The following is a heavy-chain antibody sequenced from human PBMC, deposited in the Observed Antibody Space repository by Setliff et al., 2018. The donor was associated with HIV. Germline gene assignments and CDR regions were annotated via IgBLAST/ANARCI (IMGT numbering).Heavy chain of an antibody. Sequence: GGSLRLSCAASGFTFSSYSMNWVRQAPGKGLEWVSYISSSSSSYTHYADSVKGRFTISRDNVKNSLYLQMNSLRAEDTAVYYCARDRYSGSSTDYWGQGTLVTVSS. V-gene: IGHV3-21*01. CDR1: GFTFSSYS. J-gene: IGHJ4*02. D-gene: IGHD1-26*01. CDR3: ARDRYSGSSTDY. CDR2: ISSSSSSYT.